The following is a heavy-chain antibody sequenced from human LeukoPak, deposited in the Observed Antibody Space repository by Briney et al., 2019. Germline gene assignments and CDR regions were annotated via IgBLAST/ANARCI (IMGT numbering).Heavy chain of an antibody. Sequence: SETLSLTCTVSGASISSNNYYWGWIRQPPGKGLEWIGSIYYSGSTYYNPSLKSRVTISVDTSKNQLSLKLSSVTAVDTAVYYCATHLGGGYYDILTGPVLWFDPWGQGTLVTVSS. CDR3: ATHLGGGYYDILTGPVLWFDP. CDR1: GASISSNNYY. D-gene: IGHD3-9*01. J-gene: IGHJ5*02. V-gene: IGHV4-39*01. CDR2: IYYSGST.